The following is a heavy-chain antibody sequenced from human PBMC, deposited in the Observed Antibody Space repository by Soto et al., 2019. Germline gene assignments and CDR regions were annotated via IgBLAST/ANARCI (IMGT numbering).Heavy chain of an antibody. CDR3: ARSPRHIVVVTAIDWFDP. CDR1: GYTFTGYY. Sequence: ASVKVSCKASGYTFTGYYMHWVRQAPGQGLGWMGWINPNSGGTNYAQKFQGRVTMTRDTSISTAYMELSRLRSDDTAVYYCARSPRHIVVVTAIDWFDPWGQGTLVTVSS. J-gene: IGHJ5*02. CDR2: INPNSGGT. V-gene: IGHV1-2*02. D-gene: IGHD2-21*02.